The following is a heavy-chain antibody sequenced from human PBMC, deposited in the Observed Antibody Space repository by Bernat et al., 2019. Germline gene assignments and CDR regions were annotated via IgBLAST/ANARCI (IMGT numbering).Heavy chain of an antibody. V-gene: IGHV3-7*04. CDR3: ARDYPGDCSSASCPGVFDY. Sequence: EVQLVESGGGLVQPGGSLRLSCAASGFTFSSYCMSWVRQAPGKGLEWVSRIKQDGSGKYYVDSVKGRFTISRDNADNSLYLQMNDLRAEDTAVYFCARDYPGDCSSASCPGVFDYWGQGTPVTVSS. CDR2: IKQDGSGK. CDR1: GFTFSSYC. J-gene: IGHJ4*02. D-gene: IGHD2-2*01.